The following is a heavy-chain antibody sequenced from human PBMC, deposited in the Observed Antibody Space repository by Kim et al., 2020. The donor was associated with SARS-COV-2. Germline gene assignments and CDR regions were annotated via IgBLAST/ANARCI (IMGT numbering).Heavy chain of an antibody. CDR2: IERRGST. D-gene: IGHD3-10*01. CDR1: GGSFSGYY. V-gene: IGHV4-34*01. J-gene: IGHJ4*02. Sequence: SETLSLTCAVYGGSFSGYYWTWIRQPPGKGXEWIGEIERRGSTNYNSSLKSRVTISVDTSKNQFSLKLSSVTAADTAVYYCVRGHGSGSYYNGYWGQGTLVAVSS. CDR3: VRGHGSGSYYNGY.